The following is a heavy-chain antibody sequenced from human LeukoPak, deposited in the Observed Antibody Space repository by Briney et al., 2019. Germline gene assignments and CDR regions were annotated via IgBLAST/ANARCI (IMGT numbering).Heavy chain of an antibody. CDR3: AKDRDRIIMVRGVLDV. J-gene: IGHJ6*04. D-gene: IGHD3-10*01. V-gene: IGHV3-11*01. CDR2: ISSSGSTI. CDR1: GFTFSDYY. Sequence: GGSLRLSCAASGFTFSDYYMSWIRQAPGKGLEWVSYISSSGSTIYYADSVKGRFTISRDNSKNTLYLQMNSLRAEDTAVYYCAKDRDRIIMVRGVLDVWGKGTTVTISS.